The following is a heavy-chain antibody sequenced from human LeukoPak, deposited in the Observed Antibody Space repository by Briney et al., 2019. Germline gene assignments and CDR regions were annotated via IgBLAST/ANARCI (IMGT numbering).Heavy chain of an antibody. CDR1: GGSISSYY. V-gene: IGHV4-4*07. CDR2: IYTSGST. CDR3: ARDQYYYDSSGYVFDY. Sequence: ASETLSLTCTVSGGSISSYYWSWIRQPAGKGLEWIGRIYTSGSTNYNPSLKSRVTMSVDTSKNQFSLKLSSVTAADTAVCYCARDQYYYDSSGYVFDYWGQGTLVTVSS. J-gene: IGHJ4*02. D-gene: IGHD3-22*01.